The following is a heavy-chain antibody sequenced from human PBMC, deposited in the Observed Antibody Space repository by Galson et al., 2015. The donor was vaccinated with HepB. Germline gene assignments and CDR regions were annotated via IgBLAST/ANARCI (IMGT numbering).Heavy chain of an antibody. J-gene: IGHJ4*02. D-gene: IGHD3-10*01. CDR3: ARDLVRNYGSGSYYELDY. CDR1: GYTFTSYG. V-gene: IGHV1-18*01. Sequence: SVKVSCKASGYTFTSYGISWVRQAPGQGLEWMGWISAYNGNTNYAQKPQGRVTMTTDTSTSTAYMELRSLRSDDTAVYYCARDLVRNYGSGSYYELDYWGQGTLVTVS. CDR2: ISAYNGNT.